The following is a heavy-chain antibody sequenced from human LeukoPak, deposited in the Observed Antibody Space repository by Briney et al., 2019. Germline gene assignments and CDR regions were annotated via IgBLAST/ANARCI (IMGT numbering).Heavy chain of an antibody. D-gene: IGHD2-2*01. J-gene: IGHJ3*02. V-gene: IGHV4-59*08. Sequence: PSETLSLTCTVSGGSISGYYWSWIRQPPGKGLEWIGYIYYSGSTNYNPSLKSRVTISVDTSKNQFSLKLSSVTAADTAVYYCARHGCSGTSCYDGAFDIWGQGTMVTVSS. CDR2: IYYSGST. CDR3: ARHGCSGTSCYDGAFDI. CDR1: GGSISGYY.